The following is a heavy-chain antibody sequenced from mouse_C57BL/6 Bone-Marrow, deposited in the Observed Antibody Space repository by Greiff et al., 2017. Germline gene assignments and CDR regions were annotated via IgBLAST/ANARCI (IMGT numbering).Heavy chain of an antibody. Sequence: QVQLKESGAELARPGASVKLSCKASGYTFTSYGISWVKQRTGQGLEWIGEIYPRSGNTYYNEKFKGKATLTADKSSSTAYMELRSLTSEDSAVYFCARINWVYFDYWGQGTTLTVSS. CDR2: IYPRSGNT. CDR1: GYTFTSYG. CDR3: ARINWVYFDY. D-gene: IGHD4-1*01. V-gene: IGHV1-81*01. J-gene: IGHJ2*01.